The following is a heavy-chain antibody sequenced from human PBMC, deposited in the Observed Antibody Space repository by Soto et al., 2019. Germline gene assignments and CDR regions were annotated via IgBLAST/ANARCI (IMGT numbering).Heavy chain of an antibody. CDR3: AKGQGQLWLLSPFDY. CDR2: ISYDGSNK. V-gene: IGHV3-30*18. J-gene: IGHJ4*02. D-gene: IGHD5-18*01. Sequence: GGSLRLSCAASGFTFSSYGMHWVRQAPGKGLEWVAVISYDGSNKYYADSVKGRFTISRDNSKNTLYLQMNSLRAEDTAVYYCAKGQGQLWLLSPFDYWGQGTLVTVSS. CDR1: GFTFSSYG.